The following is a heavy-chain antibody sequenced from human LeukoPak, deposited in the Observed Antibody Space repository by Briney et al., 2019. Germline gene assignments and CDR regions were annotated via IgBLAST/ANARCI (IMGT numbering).Heavy chain of an antibody. CDR1: GVSISSSNSY. CDR2: IYYSGNT. J-gene: IGHJ4*02. V-gene: IGHV4-39*01. Sequence: SETLSLTCTVSGVSISSSNSYWGWIRQPPGKGLEWIGSIYYSGNTYYNASLKSQVSISIDTSKNQFSLRLTSVTAADTAVYYCAIQTGSGLFILPGGQGSLLTAS. CDR3: AIQTGSGLFILP. D-gene: IGHD3/OR15-3a*01.